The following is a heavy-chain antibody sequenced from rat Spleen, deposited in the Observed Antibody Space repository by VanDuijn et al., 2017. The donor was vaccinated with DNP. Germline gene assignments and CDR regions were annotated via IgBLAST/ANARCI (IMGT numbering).Heavy chain of an antibody. CDR3: TTFEGRNA. Sequence: EVQLVESGGGLVSPGRSLKLSCAGSGFTFSDYYMAWVRQAPKKGLEWVATITYDGSRTYYRDSVKGRFTISRDNAKSTLYLQMDSLRSEDTATYYCTTFEGRNAWGQGTSVTVSS. D-gene: IGHD1-11*01. CDR1: GFTFSDYY. V-gene: IGHV5S10*01. CDR2: ITYDGSRT. J-gene: IGHJ4*01.